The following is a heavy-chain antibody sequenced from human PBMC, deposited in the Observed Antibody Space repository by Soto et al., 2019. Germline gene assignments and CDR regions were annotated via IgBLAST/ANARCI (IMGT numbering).Heavy chain of an antibody. CDR3: ARVDKGEYYYDSSGYQIDY. J-gene: IGHJ4*02. CDR2: IYYSGST. Sequence: NPGKGLEWIGYIYYSGSTYYNPSLKRRVTISVDTSKNQFSLKLSSVTAADTAVYYCARVDKGEYYYDSSGYQIDYWGQGTLVTVSS. V-gene: IGHV4-31*02. D-gene: IGHD3-22*01.